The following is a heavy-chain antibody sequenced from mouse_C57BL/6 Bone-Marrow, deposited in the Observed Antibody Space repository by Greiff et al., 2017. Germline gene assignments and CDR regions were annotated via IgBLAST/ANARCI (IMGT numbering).Heavy chain of an antibody. V-gene: IGHV1-19*01. Sequence: VQLQQSGPVLVKPGASVKMSCKASGYTFTDYYMNWVKQSHGKSLEWIGVINPYNGGTSSNQKFKGKATLTVDKSSSTAYMELNSLTSEDAAVYYCARPYYWNWYFDVWGTGTTVTVSS. CDR3: ARPYYWNWYFDV. CDR1: GYTFTDYY. J-gene: IGHJ1*03. CDR2: INPYNGGT. D-gene: IGHD1-1*01.